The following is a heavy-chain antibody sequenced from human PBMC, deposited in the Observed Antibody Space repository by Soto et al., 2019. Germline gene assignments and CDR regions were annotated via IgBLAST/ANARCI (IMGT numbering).Heavy chain of an antibody. Sequence: TLSLTCTVSGGSISSGGYYWSWIRHHPGKGLEWIGYIYYSGSTYYNPSLKSRVTISVDTSKNQFSLKLSSVTAADTAVYYCAREPRRMITFGGVIAGYYGMDVWGQGTTVTVS. D-gene: IGHD3-16*02. CDR1: GGSISSGGYY. CDR2: IYYSGST. J-gene: IGHJ6*02. CDR3: AREPRRMITFGGVIAGYYGMDV. V-gene: IGHV4-31*03.